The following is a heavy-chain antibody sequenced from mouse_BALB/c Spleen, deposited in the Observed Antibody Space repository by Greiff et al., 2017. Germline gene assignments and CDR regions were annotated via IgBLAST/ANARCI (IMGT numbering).Heavy chain of an antibody. Sequence: VKLMESGAELAKPGASVKMSCKASGYTFTSYWMHWVKQRPGQGLEWIGYINPSTGYTEYNQKFKDKATLTADKSSSTAYMQLSSLTSEDSAVYYCARLRRGGYYFDYWGQGTTLTVSS. CDR2: INPSTGYT. D-gene: IGHD2-12*01. CDR3: ARLRRGGYYFDY. V-gene: IGHV1-7*01. J-gene: IGHJ2*01. CDR1: GYTFTSYW.